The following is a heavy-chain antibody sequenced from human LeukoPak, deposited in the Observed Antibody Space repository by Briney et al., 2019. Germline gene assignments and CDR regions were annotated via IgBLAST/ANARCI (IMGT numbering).Heavy chain of an antibody. V-gene: IGHV4-30-2*01. Sequence: PSQTLSLTCAVSGGSISSGDYSWSWIRRPPGKGLEWIGYIYHSGRTFYNPSLKSRVTISVDTSKNQISLEVTSVTAADTAVYYCARDGGYGHYDYWGRGTLVTVSS. CDR1: GGSISSGDYS. CDR2: IYHSGRT. J-gene: IGHJ4*02. CDR3: ARDGGYGHYDY. D-gene: IGHD5-18*01.